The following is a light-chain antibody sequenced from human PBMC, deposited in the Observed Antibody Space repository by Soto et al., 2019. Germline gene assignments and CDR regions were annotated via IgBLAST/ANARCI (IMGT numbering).Light chain of an antibody. Sequence: DIQMTQSPTSLSASVGDRVTITCRASQGIRNFVAWYQQKPGKAPKLLIYAASTLQSGVPSRFRGSGSGTDFTLTINSLQPEDAATYSCQKYSSVPVFGPGTKVEIK. CDR3: QKYSSVPV. CDR1: QGIRNF. CDR2: AAS. J-gene: IGKJ3*01. V-gene: IGKV1-27*01.